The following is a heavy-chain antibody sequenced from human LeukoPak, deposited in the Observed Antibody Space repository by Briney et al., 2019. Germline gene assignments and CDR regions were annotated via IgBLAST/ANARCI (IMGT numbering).Heavy chain of an antibody. V-gene: IGHV1-2*06. CDR2: INPNSGGT. D-gene: IGHD5-18*01. Sequence: ASVKVPCKASGYTFTGYYLHWVRQAPGQGLEWMGRINPNSGGTNYAQKFQGRVTMTGDTSISKAYKDLSRLRSDDTAVYYCARDDYNYGSRYYYYYMDVWGKGTTVTVSS. CDR1: GYTFTGYY. J-gene: IGHJ6*03. CDR3: ARDDYNYGSRYYYYYMDV.